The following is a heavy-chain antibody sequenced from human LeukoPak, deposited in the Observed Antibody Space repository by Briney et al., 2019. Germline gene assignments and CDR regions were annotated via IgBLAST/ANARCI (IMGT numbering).Heavy chain of an antibody. CDR1: GFTFSSYG. Sequence: GGSLRLSCAASGFTFSSYGMHWVRQAPGKGLEWVAFIRYDGSNKYYADSVKGRFTISRDNSKNTLYLQMNSLRAEDTAVYYCAKREYSSSNWFDPWGQGTLVTVSS. V-gene: IGHV3-30*02. CDR2: IRYDGSNK. D-gene: IGHD6-6*01. J-gene: IGHJ5*02. CDR3: AKREYSSSNWFDP.